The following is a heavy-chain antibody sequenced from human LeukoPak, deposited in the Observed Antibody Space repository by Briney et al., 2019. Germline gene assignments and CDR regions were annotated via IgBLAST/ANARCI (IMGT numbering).Heavy chain of an antibody. CDR1: GGSISSYY. CDR3: ARGGRGSGKIDY. V-gene: IGHV4-59*01. D-gene: IGHD3-10*01. J-gene: IGHJ4*02. CDR2: IYYSGST. Sequence: SETLSLTCTVSGGSISSYYWSWIRQPPGKGLEWIGYIYYSGSTNYNPSLKSRVTISVDTSKNQFSLKLSSVTAADTAVYYCARGGRGSGKIDYWGQGTLVTVSS.